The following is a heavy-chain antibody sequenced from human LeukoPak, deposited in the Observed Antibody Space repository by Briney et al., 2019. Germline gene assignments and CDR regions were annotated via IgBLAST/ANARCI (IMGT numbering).Heavy chain of an antibody. D-gene: IGHD4-17*01. CDR2: IGTSGTNI. CDR3: ARGGIYGDNDY. V-gene: IGHV3-48*04. CDR1: GFTFSSYS. J-gene: IGHJ4*02. Sequence: GGSLRLSCAASGFTFSSYSMNWVRQAPGKGLEWVSYIGTSGTNIYYADSVKGRFTISRDNTKNSLYLQMNSLRAEATAVYYCARGGIYGDNDYWGQGTLVTVSS.